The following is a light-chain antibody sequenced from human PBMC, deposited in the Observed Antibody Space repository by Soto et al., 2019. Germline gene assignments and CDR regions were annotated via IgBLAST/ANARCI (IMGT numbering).Light chain of an antibody. CDR3: QQYGRSPQGIT. CDR1: QSVSSSY. CDR2: GAS. J-gene: IGKJ5*01. V-gene: IGKV3-20*01. Sequence: EIVLTQSPGTLSLSPGERATLSCRASQSVSSSYLAWYQQKPGQAPRLLIYGASSRATGIPDRFSGSGSGTDFTLTISRLEPEDIAVYYCQQYGRSPQGITFGQGTRLEIK.